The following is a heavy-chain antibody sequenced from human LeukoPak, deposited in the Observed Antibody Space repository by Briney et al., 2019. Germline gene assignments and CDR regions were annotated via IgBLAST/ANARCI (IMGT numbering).Heavy chain of an antibody. CDR1: VFTFSSYA. CDR2: ISGSGGNT. D-gene: IGHD4-23*01. CDR3: AKDQYGGNPQYYFDY. J-gene: IGHJ4*02. Sequence: GGSLRLSCAASVFTFSSYAMSWVRQAPGKGLEWVSAISGSGGNTYYADSVKSRFTIYRDNSKSTLYLQMNSLRDEDTAVYYCAKDQYGGNPQYYFDYWGQGTMVTVSS. V-gene: IGHV3-23*01.